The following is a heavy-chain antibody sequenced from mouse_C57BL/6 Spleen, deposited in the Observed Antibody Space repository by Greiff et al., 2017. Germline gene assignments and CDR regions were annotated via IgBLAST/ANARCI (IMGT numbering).Heavy chain of an antibody. D-gene: IGHD2-5*01. CDR2: INPNYGTT. J-gene: IGHJ2*01. CDR3: ERGPYYSNYVDY. CDR1: GYSLTDYN. V-gene: IGHV1-39*01. Sequence: EVQLQESGPELVKPGATVKITCKASGYSLTDYNMNWVKQSNGKSLEWIGVINPNYGTTSYNPKFKGKATLTVDQSSSTAYMQLNSLTSEDSAVYYCERGPYYSNYVDYWGQGTTLTVSS.